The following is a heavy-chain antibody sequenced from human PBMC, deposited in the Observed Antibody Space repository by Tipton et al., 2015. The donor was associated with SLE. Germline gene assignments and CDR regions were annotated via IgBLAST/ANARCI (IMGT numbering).Heavy chain of an antibody. CDR1: GGSFSGYY. V-gene: IGHV4-34*01. Sequence: TLSLTCAVYGGSFSGYYWSWIRQPPGKGLEWIGEINHSGSTNYNPSLKSRVTISVDTSKNQFSLKLSSVTAADTAVYYCARAYGDYWGYYYGMDVWAQGTTVTVSS. J-gene: IGHJ6*02. CDR3: ARAYGDYWGYYYGMDV. D-gene: IGHD4-17*01. CDR2: INHSGST.